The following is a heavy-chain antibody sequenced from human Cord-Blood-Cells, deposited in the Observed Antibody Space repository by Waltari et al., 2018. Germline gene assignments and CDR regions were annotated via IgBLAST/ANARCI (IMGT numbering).Heavy chain of an antibody. CDR3: ARDGGLAGYWYFDL. D-gene: IGHD3-16*01. Sequence: EVQLVESGGGLIQPGGSLRLSWAASGFTVSSNYMSWVRQAPGKGLEWVSVIYSGGSTYYADSVKGRFTISRDNSKNTLYLQMNSLRAEDTAVYYCARDGGLAGYWYFDLWGRGTLVTVSS. CDR2: IYSGGST. V-gene: IGHV3-53*01. CDR1: GFTVSSNY. J-gene: IGHJ2*01.